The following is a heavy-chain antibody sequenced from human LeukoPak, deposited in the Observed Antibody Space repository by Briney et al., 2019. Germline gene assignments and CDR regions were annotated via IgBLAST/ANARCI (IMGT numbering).Heavy chain of an antibody. Sequence: PGGSLRLSCAASGFTFSDYYMSWIRQAPGKGLEWVSYISSSGSTIYYADSVKGRFTISRDNAKNSLYLQMNSLRAEDTAVYYCARLLYSSGFPRYFDYWGQGTLVTVSS. D-gene: IGHD6-19*01. CDR1: GFTFSDYY. CDR2: ISSSGSTI. V-gene: IGHV3-11*01. CDR3: ARLLYSSGFPRYFDY. J-gene: IGHJ4*02.